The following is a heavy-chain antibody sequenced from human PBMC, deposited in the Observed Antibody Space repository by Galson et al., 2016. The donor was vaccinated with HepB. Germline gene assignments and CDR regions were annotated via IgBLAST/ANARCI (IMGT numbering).Heavy chain of an antibody. CDR2: VYRERA. V-gene: IGHV4-39*01. Sequence: ETLSLTCTVSDGSLSSSSSFSWGWVRQPPGKGLECIGTVYRERAYYNPSLGGRVTISVGMSPDLFSLKLTSLTAADTAVYYCARAGLGTKASFDYWGQGILVAASS. J-gene: IGHJ4*02. CDR1: DGSLSSSSSFS. CDR3: ARAGLGTKASFDY. D-gene: IGHD1-7*01.